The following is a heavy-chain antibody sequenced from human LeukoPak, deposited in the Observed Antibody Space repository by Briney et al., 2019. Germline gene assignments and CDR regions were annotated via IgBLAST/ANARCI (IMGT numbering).Heavy chain of an antibody. Sequence: SETLSLTCTVSGDSYSSPYWSWIRQPPGKGLEWIGSFFYTGGTYYNPSLSSRVIISGDTSKNEFSLKLTSVTAADTAVYYCAKVRYPNYDLVIGYDAFDVWGQGTRVTVSS. CDR1: GDSYSSPY. D-gene: IGHD2/OR15-2a*01. J-gene: IGHJ3*01. V-gene: IGHV4-59*11. CDR2: FFYTGGT. CDR3: AKVRYPNYDLVIGYDAFDV.